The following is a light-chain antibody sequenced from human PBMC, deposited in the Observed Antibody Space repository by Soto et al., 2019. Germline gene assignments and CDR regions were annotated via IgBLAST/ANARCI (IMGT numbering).Light chain of an antibody. Sequence: QSVLTQPPSVSGAPGQTVTISCTGTSSNIGSNTVNWYQQFPGTAPKLLIFTNNQRPSGVPDRFSGPKSGTSASLAISGLQSEDEADYYCAAWDDSLDGYVFGTGTKVTVL. J-gene: IGLJ1*01. V-gene: IGLV1-44*01. CDR2: TNN. CDR1: SSNIGSNT. CDR3: AAWDDSLDGYV.